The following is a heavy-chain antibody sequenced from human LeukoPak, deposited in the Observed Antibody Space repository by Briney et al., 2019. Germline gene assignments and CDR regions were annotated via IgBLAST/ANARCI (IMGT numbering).Heavy chain of an antibody. D-gene: IGHD1-26*01. CDR2: INKDGSIT. Sequence: GGSLRLSCVASGFTFSNYWMHWVRQVPGKGPEWVSRINKDGSITNFADSVKGRFTISRDNSKNTLYLQMNSLRAEDTAVYYCAKRSEGALLPWGQGTLVTVSS. V-gene: IGHV3-74*01. CDR1: GFTFSNYW. CDR3: AKRSEGALLP. J-gene: IGHJ5*02.